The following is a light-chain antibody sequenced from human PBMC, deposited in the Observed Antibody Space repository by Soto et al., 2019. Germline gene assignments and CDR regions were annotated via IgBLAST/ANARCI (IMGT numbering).Light chain of an antibody. Sequence: EIVLTHSPATLSSFPFYIVTLSFSSSQYINTILALYQQRLGPGPRLLIYGVSSRATGIPDRFSGIGSGTDLTLTIRRLEPEKFAVYYCQKYSNSPANFGPGTKVDIK. CDR3: QKYSNSPAN. CDR2: GVS. V-gene: IGKV3-20*01. J-gene: IGKJ1*01. CDR1: QYINTI.